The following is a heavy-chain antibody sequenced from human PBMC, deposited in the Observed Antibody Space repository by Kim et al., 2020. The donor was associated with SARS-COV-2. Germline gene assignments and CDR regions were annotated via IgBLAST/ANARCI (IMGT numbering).Heavy chain of an antibody. Sequence: SETLSLTCAVYVGSLSGYHWTWIRQPPGKGLEWIGEINHSGNTNCNPSLKSRVTISLDTSKNQFSLNLRSMTAADTAVYYCARGRAGVVPSPILVIGPHYDFYAMDVCGQGPTVTVSS. J-gene: IGHJ6*02. CDR2: INHSGNT. CDR1: VGSLSGYH. V-gene: IGHV4-34*01. CDR3: ARGRAGVVPSPILVIGPHYDFYAMDV. D-gene: IGHD2-8*02.